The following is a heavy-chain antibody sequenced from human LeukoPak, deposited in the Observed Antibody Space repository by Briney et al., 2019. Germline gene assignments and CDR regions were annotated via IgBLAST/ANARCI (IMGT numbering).Heavy chain of an antibody. CDR3: ARDNGELLWFGELYYKRYYYGMDV. D-gene: IGHD3-10*01. CDR2: ISSSSSYI. V-gene: IGHV3-21*01. J-gene: IGHJ6*02. CDR1: GFAFSSYS. Sequence: PGGSLRLSCAASGFAFSSYSMNWVRQAPGKGLEWVSSISSSSSYIYYADSVKGRFTISRDNAKNSLYLQMNSLRAEDTAVYYCARDNGELLWFGELYYKRYYYGMDVWGQGTTVTVSS.